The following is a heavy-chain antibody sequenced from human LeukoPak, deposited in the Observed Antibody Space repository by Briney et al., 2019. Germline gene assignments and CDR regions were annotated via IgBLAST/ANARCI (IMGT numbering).Heavy chain of an antibody. D-gene: IGHD2-2*01. V-gene: IGHV4-59*01. Sequence: SETLSLTCTVSGGSINSYYWTWIRQPPGKGLEWIAYIFYSASTNYNPSLKSRTTITVDTSKNQFSLKLRSVNGADLAGYFCSRGRTSGGYPHFDSWGQGIQVTVSS. CDR3: SRGRTSGGYPHFDS. CDR2: IFYSAST. J-gene: IGHJ4*02. CDR1: GGSINSYY.